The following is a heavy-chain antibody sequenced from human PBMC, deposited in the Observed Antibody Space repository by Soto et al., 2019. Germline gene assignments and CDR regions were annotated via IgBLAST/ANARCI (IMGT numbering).Heavy chain of an antibody. CDR1: GFIFKMYW. Sequence: PGGSLRLSCAASGFIFKMYWMHWVRQSPGKGLVWISRIYNDGTYSDYADSVRGRSTISRDNVNDTLYLQMNNLRAEDSGLYYCTRGPRPISTGTGAYWGQGTQVTVSS. CDR2: IYNDGTYS. V-gene: IGHV3-74*01. J-gene: IGHJ4*02. D-gene: IGHD3-10*01. CDR3: TRGPRPISTGTGAY.